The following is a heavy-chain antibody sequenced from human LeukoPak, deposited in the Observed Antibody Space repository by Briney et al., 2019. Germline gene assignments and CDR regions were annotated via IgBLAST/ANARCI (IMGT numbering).Heavy chain of an antibody. CDR1: GYSFTSYW. V-gene: IGHV5-51*01. Sequence: GESLKISCKGSGYSFTSYWIGWVRQMPGKGLEWMGIIYPGDSDTRYSPSFQGQVTISADNSISTAYLQWSSLKASDTAMYYCARAAAGRYYYDSSGYYPPFDYWGQGTLVTVSS. J-gene: IGHJ4*02. CDR2: IYPGDSDT. D-gene: IGHD3-22*01. CDR3: ARAAAGRYYYDSSGYYPPFDY.